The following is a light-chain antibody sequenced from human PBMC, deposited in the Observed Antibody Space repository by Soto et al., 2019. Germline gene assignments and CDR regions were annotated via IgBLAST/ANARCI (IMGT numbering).Light chain of an antibody. J-gene: IGLJ2*01. CDR3: ATWDDRLNGVV. Sequence: QSVLTQPPSASGTPGQSVTISCSGSSSNIGGNSVNWYQQLPGTAPRVLIFNNDQRPSGVPARFSGSKSGTSASLAISGLQSEDEAQYHCATWDDRLNGVVFGGGTKLTVL. CDR1: SSNIGGNS. CDR2: NND. V-gene: IGLV1-44*01.